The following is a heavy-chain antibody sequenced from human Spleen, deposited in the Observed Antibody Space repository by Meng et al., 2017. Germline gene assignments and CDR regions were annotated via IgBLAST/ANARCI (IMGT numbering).Heavy chain of an antibody. D-gene: IGHD3-22*01. V-gene: IGHV7-4-1*02. CDR2: INTNTGNP. CDR3: ARTKEYYDSSHDL. J-gene: IGHJ5*02. Sequence: QVQLMQSGPELKKPWASVKVSCKASGYTFTTYTMHWVRQAPGQGLEWLGLINTNTGNPTYAPGFTGRFVFSLDTSISTAYLQISGLRAEDTAIYYCARTKEYYDSSHDLWGQGTLVTVSS. CDR1: GYTFTTYT.